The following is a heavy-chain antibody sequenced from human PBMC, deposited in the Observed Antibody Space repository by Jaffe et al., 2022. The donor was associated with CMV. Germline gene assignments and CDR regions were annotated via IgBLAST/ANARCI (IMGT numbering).Heavy chain of an antibody. CDR1: GFTFGDYA. Sequence: EVQLVESGGGLVKPGRSLRLSCTASGFTFGDYAMSWFRQAPGKGLEWVGFIRSKAYGGTTEYAASVKGRFTISRDDSKSIAYLQMNSLKTEDTAVYYCTRLPHDYGDYPVDYWGQGTLVTVSS. V-gene: IGHV3-49*05. J-gene: IGHJ4*02. CDR2: IRSKAYGGTT. CDR3: TRLPHDYGDYPVDY. D-gene: IGHD4-17*01.